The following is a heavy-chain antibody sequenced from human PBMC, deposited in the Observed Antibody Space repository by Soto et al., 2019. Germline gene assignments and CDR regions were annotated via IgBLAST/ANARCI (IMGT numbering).Heavy chain of an antibody. CDR3: ARGIRDSSGWDFDY. CDR2: IIPMFGSP. Sequence: GASVKVSCKASGGSFSSDAISWVRQAPGQGLEWMGAIIPMFGSPNEAQKFQGRVAITADKITSTVYMELSSLTSEDTAVYYCARGIRDSSGWDFDYWGKGTLVTVSS. V-gene: IGHV1-69*06. D-gene: IGHD6-19*01. J-gene: IGHJ4*02. CDR1: GGSFSSDA.